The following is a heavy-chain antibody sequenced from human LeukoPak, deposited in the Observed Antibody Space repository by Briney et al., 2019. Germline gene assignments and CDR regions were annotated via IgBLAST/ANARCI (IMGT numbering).Heavy chain of an antibody. CDR1: GGSISSGSYY. D-gene: IGHD3-22*01. Sequence: SETLSLTCTVSGGSISSGSYYWSWIRQPAGKGLEWIGRIYTSGSTNYNSSLKSRVTISVDTSKNQFSLKLNSVTAADTAVYYCVRHDRTHYNYFDYWGQGALVTVSS. CDR2: IYTSGST. J-gene: IGHJ4*02. V-gene: IGHV4-61*02. CDR3: VRHDRTHYNYFDY.